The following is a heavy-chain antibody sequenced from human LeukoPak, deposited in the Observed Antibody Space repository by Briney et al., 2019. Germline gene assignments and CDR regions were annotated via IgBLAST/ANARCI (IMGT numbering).Heavy chain of an antibody. CDR3: AKDGSSKYSGYDKRPFDY. D-gene: IGHD5-12*01. J-gene: IGHJ4*02. CDR2: IRYDGSNK. CDR1: RFTFCSYG. Sequence: GGSLSLSCAASRFTFCSYGMDCVRQAPGKGLEGVAFIRYDGSNKYYADSVKGRFTISRDNSKNTLYLQMNSLRAEDTAVYYCAKDGSSKYSGYDKRPFDYWGQGTLVTVSS. V-gene: IGHV3-30*02.